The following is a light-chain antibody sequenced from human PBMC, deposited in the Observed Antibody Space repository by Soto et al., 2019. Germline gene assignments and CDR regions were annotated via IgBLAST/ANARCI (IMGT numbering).Light chain of an antibody. J-gene: IGLJ1*01. V-gene: IGLV1-44*01. CDR1: TSNIGTNS. CDR2: TNN. CDR3: SSYTNINTRACV. Sequence: QSVVTQPPSASGTPGQRVTISCSGNTSNIGTNSINWYQHLPGTAPKLLIYTNNQRPSGVPDRFSGSKSGTSASLAISGLQSEDEADYYCSSYTNINTRACVFGTGTKLTVL.